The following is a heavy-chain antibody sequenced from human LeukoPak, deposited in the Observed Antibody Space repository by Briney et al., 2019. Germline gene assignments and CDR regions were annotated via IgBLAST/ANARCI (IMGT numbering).Heavy chain of an antibody. CDR2: IYTSGST. D-gene: IGHD6-13*01. J-gene: IGHJ5*02. V-gene: IGHV4-4*09. CDR3: ARGAAAAGTQLQNWFDP. CDR1: GGSISSYY. Sequence: SETLSLTCTVSGGSISSYYWSWIRQPPGKGLEWVGYIYTSGSTNYNPSLKSRVTISVDTSKNQFSLKLSSVTAADTAVYYCARGAAAAGTQLQNWFDPWGQGTLVTVSS.